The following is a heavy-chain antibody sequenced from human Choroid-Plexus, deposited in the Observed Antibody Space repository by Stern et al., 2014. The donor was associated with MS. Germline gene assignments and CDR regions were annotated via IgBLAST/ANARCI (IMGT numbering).Heavy chain of an antibody. CDR1: GGTFSSYA. CDR2: IIPIFGTA. D-gene: IGHD3-16*01. Sequence: QVQLVQSGAEVKKPGSSVKVSCKASGGTFSSYAINWVRQAPGQGPEWMGGIIPIFGTANYAQKFQGIVTITADESTSTAYMELSSLRSEDTAVYYCARDSRHYDASYYFDSWGQGTLVTVSS. CDR3: ARDSRHYDASYYFDS. V-gene: IGHV1-69*01. J-gene: IGHJ4*02.